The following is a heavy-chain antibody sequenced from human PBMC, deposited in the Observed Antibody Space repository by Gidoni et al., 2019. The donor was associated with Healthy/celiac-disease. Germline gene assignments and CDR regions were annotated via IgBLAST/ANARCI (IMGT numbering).Heavy chain of an antibody. D-gene: IGHD2-15*01. V-gene: IGHV4-30-2*01. Sequence: QLQLQESGSGLVKPSQTLSLTCAVPGGSSSSGGYSWSWIRQPPGKGLEWIGYIYHSGSTYYNPSLKSRVTISVDRSKNQFSLKLSSVTAADTAVYYCARYCSGGSCAPEGFDYWGQGTLVTVSS. CDR2: IYHSGST. CDR3: ARYCSGGSCAPEGFDY. CDR1: GGSSSSGGYS. J-gene: IGHJ4*02.